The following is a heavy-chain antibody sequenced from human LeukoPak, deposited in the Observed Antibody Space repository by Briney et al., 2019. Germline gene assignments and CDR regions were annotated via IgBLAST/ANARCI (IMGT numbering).Heavy chain of an antibody. CDR1: KFTFSNYG. CDR3: AKRAGANSGPFDF. Sequence: PGGSLRLSCADSKFTFSNYGISWVRQAPGRGLDLVSGISASSETTYYADSVKGRFTISRDSSKTILYLQMRGLRAEDTGVYFCAKRAGANSGPFDFWGRGALATVSS. D-gene: IGHD6-25*01. CDR2: ISASSETT. J-gene: IGHJ4*02. V-gene: IGHV3-23*01.